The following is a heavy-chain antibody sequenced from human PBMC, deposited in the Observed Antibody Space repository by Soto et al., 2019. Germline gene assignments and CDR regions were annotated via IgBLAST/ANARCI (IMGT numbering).Heavy chain of an antibody. CDR2: INHSGST. V-gene: IGHV4-34*01. J-gene: IGHJ6*03. CDR1: GGYFSGYY. CDR3: ARGLEVTTYWVGRPSSPRYYYMDV. D-gene: IGHD4-4*01. Sequence: SETLSLTCAVYGGYFSGYYWSWIRQPPGKGLEWNGEINHSGSTNYNPSLKSRVTISVDTSKNQFSLKLSSVTAADTAVYYCARGLEVTTYWVGRPSSPRYYYMDVWGKGTTVTVSS.